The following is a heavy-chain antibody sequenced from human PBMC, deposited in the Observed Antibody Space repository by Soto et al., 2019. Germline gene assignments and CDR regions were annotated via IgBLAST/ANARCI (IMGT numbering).Heavy chain of an antibody. CDR2: ITGSGDST. Sequence: GGSLRLSCAVSGFTFSSHAMSWVRQAPGKGLECVSSITGSGDSTYYADYVKGRFTISRDKSKSTLYQQMNSLRAEDTALYYCAKDLQFSGWLSAQTFDYWGQGTQVTVSS. V-gene: IGHV3-23*01. D-gene: IGHD6-19*01. CDR1: GFTFSSHA. CDR3: AKDLQFSGWLSAQTFDY. J-gene: IGHJ4*02.